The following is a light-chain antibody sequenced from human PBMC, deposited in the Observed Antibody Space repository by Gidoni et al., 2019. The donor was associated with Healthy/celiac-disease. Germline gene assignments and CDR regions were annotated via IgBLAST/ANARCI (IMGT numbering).Light chain of an antibody. CDR3: QQRSNWPLGELT. J-gene: IGKJ4*01. V-gene: IGKV3-11*01. CDR1: QSVSSY. Sequence: EIVLTQSPATLSLSPGERATLSCRASQSVSSYLAWYQQKPGQAPRLLIYDASNRATGIPARFSGSVSGTDFTLTISSLEPEDFAGYYGQQRSNWPLGELTFGGGTKVEIK. CDR2: DAS.